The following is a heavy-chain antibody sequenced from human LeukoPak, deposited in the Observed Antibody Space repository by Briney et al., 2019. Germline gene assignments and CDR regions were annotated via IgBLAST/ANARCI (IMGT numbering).Heavy chain of an antibody. CDR1: GYTFTSYG. Sequence: GASVKVSCKASGYTFTSYGISWVRQAPGQGLEWMGWISTYNGNTNYAQKLQGRVTMTTDTSTTTAYMELRSLRSDDTAVYYCARDISSRLSSTGTFYGGLGFWFDPWGQGTLLTVSS. D-gene: IGHD1/OR15-1a*01. V-gene: IGHV1-18*01. CDR3: ARDISSRLSSTGTFYGGLGFWFDP. J-gene: IGHJ5*02. CDR2: ISTYNGNT.